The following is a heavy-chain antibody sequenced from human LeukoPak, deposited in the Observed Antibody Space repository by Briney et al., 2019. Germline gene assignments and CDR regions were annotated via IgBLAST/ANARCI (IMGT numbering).Heavy chain of an antibody. CDR2: INTDGTKT. CDR1: GFTFSNYW. V-gene: IGHV3-74*01. J-gene: IGHJ4*02. Sequence: GGSLRLSCAASGFTFSNYWIHWVRQAPGTGLVWVSRINTDGTKTLYADSVKGRFIISRDNAKNTLYLQMNSLRAEDTAVYYCARDLRREWELHNYFDYWGQGTLVTVSS. CDR3: ARDLRREWELHNYFDY. D-gene: IGHD1-26*01.